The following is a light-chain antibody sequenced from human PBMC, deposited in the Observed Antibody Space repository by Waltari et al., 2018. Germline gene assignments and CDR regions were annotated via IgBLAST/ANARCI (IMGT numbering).Light chain of an antibody. V-gene: IGKV3D-15*01. CDR2: GIS. Sequence: ETVMTQSPGTLSLSPGERATLSCRASQTVSPNLAWYHVKPGQAPSLLIYGISNRAADIPDRFTGSGSGTEFSLTISSLEPEDVGDYYCLQLTDWPLTFGGGTKV. CDR3: LQLTDWPLT. J-gene: IGKJ4*01. CDR1: QTVSPN.